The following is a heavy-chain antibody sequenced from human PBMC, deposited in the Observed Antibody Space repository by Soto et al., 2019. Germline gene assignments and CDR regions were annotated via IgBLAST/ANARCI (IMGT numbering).Heavy chain of an antibody. D-gene: IGHD3-22*01. J-gene: IGHJ1*01. V-gene: IGHV4-30-4*01. Sequence: SGTLALTCTVSGGSISSDDYYWSWIRQAPGRGLEWIGYIHSSGSIYYNPSLKSRATMSIDTARNQFSLKVSSVTVADTAVYYCARDIDGLHDDNSGPCHRPGWGQGDL. CDR3: ARDIDGLHDDNSGPCHRPG. CDR2: IHSSGSI. CDR1: GGSISSDDYY.